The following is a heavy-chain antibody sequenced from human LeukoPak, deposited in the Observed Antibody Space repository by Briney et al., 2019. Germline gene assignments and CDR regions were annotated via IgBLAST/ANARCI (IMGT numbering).Heavy chain of an antibody. CDR2: ISSSSSYI. D-gene: IGHD4-17*01. CDR3: AKGRVLVYGDYEGY. CDR1: GFTFSSYS. V-gene: IGHV3-21*04. J-gene: IGHJ4*02. Sequence: GGSLRLSCAASGFTFSSYSMNWVRQAPGKGLEWVSSISSSSSYIYYADSVKGRFTISRDNAKNSLYLQMNSLRAEDTAVYYCAKGRVLVYGDYEGYWGQGTLVTVSS.